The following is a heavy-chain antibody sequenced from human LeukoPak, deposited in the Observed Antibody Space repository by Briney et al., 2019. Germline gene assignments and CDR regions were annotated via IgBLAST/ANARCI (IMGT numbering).Heavy chain of an antibody. CDR2: ISKDGTKE. CDR3: ATQGRHGYQYYFDY. D-gene: IGHD5-24*01. Sequence: LTGGSLRLSCAASGFTFSSYGMHWVRQAPGKGLEWVALISKDGTKENYADTVKGRFTISRDNSMDTLYLQMNSLRVEDTAVYHCATQGRHGYQYYFDYWGQGTLVTVSS. J-gene: IGHJ4*02. V-gene: IGHV3-30*19. CDR1: GFTFSSYG.